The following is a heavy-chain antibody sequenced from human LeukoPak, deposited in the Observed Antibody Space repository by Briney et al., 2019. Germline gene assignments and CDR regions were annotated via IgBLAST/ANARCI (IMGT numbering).Heavy chain of an antibody. J-gene: IGHJ4*02. CDR3: AKYSYYYDSSGYTLDY. D-gene: IGHD3-22*01. V-gene: IGHV3-30*18. CDR1: GFTFSSYG. Sequence: GGSLRLSCAASGFTFSSYGMHWVRQAPGKGLEWVAVISYDGSNKYYADSVKGRFTISRDNSKNTLYLQMNSLRAEDTAVYYCAKYSYYYDSSGYTLDYWGQGTLVTVSS. CDR2: ISYDGSNK.